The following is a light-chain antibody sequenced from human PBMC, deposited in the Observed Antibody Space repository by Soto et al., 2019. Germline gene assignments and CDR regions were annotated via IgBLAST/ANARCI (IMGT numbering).Light chain of an antibody. CDR1: QRVGSY. Sequence: DIQMTQSPSSLSASVGDRVTITCRASQRVGSYLNWYQQKPGKAPTLLIYSASELQSGVSSRFSGSGSGTDFTLTIRNLQPEDLAVYYCQQSHNTPLTFGQGTKVEI. J-gene: IGKJ1*01. CDR2: SAS. CDR3: QQSHNTPLT. V-gene: IGKV1-39*01.